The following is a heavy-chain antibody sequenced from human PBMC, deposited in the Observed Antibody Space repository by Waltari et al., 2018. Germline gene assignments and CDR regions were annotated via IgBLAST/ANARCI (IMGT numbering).Heavy chain of an antibody. Sequence: QQVESGGDVVQPGGALSLPVAASKFNVTNSWMGWVRQAPGKGLEFVANVNQDESVKNYVDSVKGRFIISRDNAKNLLLLQMNSLRAEDTAVYYCARDPENSAFDIWGQGTMVIVSS. J-gene: IGHJ3*02. V-gene: IGHV3-7*03. CDR1: KFNVTNSW. CDR2: VNQDESVK. CDR3: ARDPENSAFDI.